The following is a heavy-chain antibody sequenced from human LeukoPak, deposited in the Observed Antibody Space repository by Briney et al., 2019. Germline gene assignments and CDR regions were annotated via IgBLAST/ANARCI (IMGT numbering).Heavy chain of an antibody. V-gene: IGHV3-48*01. Sequence: GGSLRLSCAASGLTFSTYSINWVRQAPGKGLEWISYISSSSNTMYYADSVKGRFTISRDNAKNSLYLQMNSLRAEDTAVYYCARDDPGGEPNYFDYWGQGTLVTVSS. CDR2: ISSSSNTM. CDR1: GLTFSTYS. CDR3: ARDDPGGEPNYFDY. J-gene: IGHJ4*02. D-gene: IGHD1-14*01.